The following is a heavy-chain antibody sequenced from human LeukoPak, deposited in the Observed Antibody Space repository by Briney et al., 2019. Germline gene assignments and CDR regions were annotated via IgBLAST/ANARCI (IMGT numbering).Heavy chain of an antibody. V-gene: IGHV4-39*07. D-gene: IGHD3-10*01. J-gene: IGHJ3*02. CDR2: IYYSGST. Sequence: SETLSLTCTVSGGSISSSSYYWGWIRQPPGKGLEWIGSIYYSGSTYYNPSLKSRVTISVDTSKNQFSLKLSSVTAADTAVYYCARELYGSGSYYLRIHDAFDIWGQGTMVTVSS. CDR3: ARELYGSGSYYLRIHDAFDI. CDR1: GGSISSSSYY.